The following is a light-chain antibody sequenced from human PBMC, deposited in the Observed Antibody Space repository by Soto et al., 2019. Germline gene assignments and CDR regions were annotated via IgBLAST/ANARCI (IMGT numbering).Light chain of an antibody. CDR3: QKYDSAPFT. CDR1: RGIGNS. J-gene: IGKJ3*01. CDR2: GAS. V-gene: IGKV1-27*01. Sequence: DVPMTQSPSSLSASVGDRVTITCRASRGIGNSLAWYQQKPGKVPTLLMYGASTLESGVPSRFSGSGSGTYFTLAINSLQPDDVATYYCQKYDSAPFTFGPGSKVNLK.